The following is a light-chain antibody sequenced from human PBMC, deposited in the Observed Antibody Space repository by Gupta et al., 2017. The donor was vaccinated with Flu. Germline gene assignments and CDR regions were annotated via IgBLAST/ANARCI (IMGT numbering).Light chain of an antibody. Sequence: ISGSGRRSNIEVNDGSWYHQRPGTAPKPHIYSNNQRTPGVPDLVSGSKSGTSASLAISGLRFEEEEDYFCEVWDDGVRGPTKWVFGGGTKLTVL. V-gene: IGLV1-47*01. CDR2: SNN. CDR3: EVWDDGVRGPTKWV. J-gene: IGLJ3*02. CDR1: RSNIEVND.